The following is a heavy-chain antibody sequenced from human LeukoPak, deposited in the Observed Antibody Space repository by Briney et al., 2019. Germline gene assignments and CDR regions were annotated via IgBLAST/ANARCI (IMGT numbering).Heavy chain of an antibody. D-gene: IGHD3-22*01. CDR3: AKLYYYDSTGDY. Sequence: PGGSLRLSCAASGFTFSSYSMNWVRQAPGKGLEWVSSISSSSSYIYYADSVKGRFTISRDNSKNTLYLQMNSLRAEDTAVYYCAKLYYYDSTGDYWGQGTLVTVSS. V-gene: IGHV3-21*01. CDR2: ISSSSSYI. J-gene: IGHJ4*02. CDR1: GFTFSSYS.